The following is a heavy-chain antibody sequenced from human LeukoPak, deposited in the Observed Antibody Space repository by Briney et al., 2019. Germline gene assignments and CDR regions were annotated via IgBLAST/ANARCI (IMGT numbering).Heavy chain of an antibody. CDR1: RGTFSKYA. D-gene: IGHD3-22*01. V-gene: IGHV1-69*04. CDR3: ARDDDRAREIDY. Sequence: SVKVSCKASRGTFSKYAISWVRQAPGQGLEWMGRIIPILNITHYAQKFQGRVTIAADKSTSTAYMELSSLRSEDTAVYYCARDDDRAREIDYWGQGTLVTVS. J-gene: IGHJ4*02. CDR2: IIPILNIT.